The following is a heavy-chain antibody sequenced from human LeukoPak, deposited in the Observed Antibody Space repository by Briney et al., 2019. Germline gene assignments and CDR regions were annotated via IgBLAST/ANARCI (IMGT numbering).Heavy chain of an antibody. CDR2: IKSKTDGGTT. J-gene: IGHJ4*02. V-gene: IGHV3-15*01. Sequence: GGSLRLSCAASGFTFSNAWMSWVRQAPGKGLEWVGRIKSKTDGGTTDYAAPVKGRFTISRDGSKNTLYLQMNGLKTEDTAAYYCTTENYYDSSGYYYEFGYWGQGTLVTVSS. CDR3: TTENYYDSSGYYYEFGY. CDR1: GFTFSNAW. D-gene: IGHD3-22*01.